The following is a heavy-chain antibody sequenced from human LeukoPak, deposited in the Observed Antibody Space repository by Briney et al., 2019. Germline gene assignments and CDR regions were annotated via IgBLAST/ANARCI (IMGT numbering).Heavy chain of an antibody. CDR1: GGSFSGYY. V-gene: IGHV4-34*01. CDR2: INHSGSN. Sequence: SETLSLTCAVYGGSFSGYYWSWIRQPPGKGLEWIGEINHSGSNNYNPSLKSRVTISVDTSKNQFSLKLSSVTAADTAVYYCARSGYSYGLDYWGQGTLVTVSS. CDR3: ARSGYSYGLDY. J-gene: IGHJ4*02. D-gene: IGHD5-18*01.